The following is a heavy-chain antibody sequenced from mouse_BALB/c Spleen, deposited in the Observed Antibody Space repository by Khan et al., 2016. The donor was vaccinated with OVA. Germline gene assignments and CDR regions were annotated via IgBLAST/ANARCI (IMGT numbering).Heavy chain of an antibody. V-gene: IGHV3-8*02. J-gene: IGHJ4*01. Sequence: EVQLQESGPSLVKPSQTLSLSCSVTSDYITSGFWNWIRKFPGNKFEYLGYITYSGNIYYNPSLKSRISITRDTSKSQYYLQLNSVTTEDTATYYCARSYGSWAMDYWGQGTSVTVSS. CDR3: ARSYGSWAMDY. D-gene: IGHD1-1*01. CDR2: ITYSGNI. CDR1: SDYITSGF.